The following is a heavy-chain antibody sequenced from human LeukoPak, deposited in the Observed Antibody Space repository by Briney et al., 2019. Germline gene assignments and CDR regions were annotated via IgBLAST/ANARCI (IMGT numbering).Heavy chain of an antibody. CDR2: IIPIFGTA. CDR1: GGTFSSYA. CDR3: ARVPSRQNYYYYYMDV. J-gene: IGHJ6*03. Sequence: ASVKVSCKASGGTFSSYAISWVRQAPGQGLEWMGGIIPIFGTANYAQKFQGRVTITTDESTSAAYMELSSLRSEDTAVYYCARVPSRQNYYYYYMDVWGKGTTVTVSS. V-gene: IGHV1-69*05.